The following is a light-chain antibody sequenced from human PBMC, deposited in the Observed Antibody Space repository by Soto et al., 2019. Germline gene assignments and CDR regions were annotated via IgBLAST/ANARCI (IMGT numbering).Light chain of an antibody. J-gene: IGKJ3*01. CDR3: QQLNSYPLT. CDR1: QDINNF. V-gene: IGKV1-9*01. CDR2: AAS. Sequence: DLQLTQSPSFLSASVGDRVTITCRASQDINNFLAWYQQEPGKAPKLLIYAASTLQSGVPSRFSGSGSGTEFTLTISSLQPEDFATYYCQQLNSYPLTFGPGTKVDIK.